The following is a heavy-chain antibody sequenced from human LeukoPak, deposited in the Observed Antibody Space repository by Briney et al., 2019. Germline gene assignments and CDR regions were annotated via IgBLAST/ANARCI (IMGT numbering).Heavy chain of an antibody. CDR2: FDPEDGET. CDR3: ARDGTDY. Sequence: ASVKVSCKVSGYTLTELSMHWVRQAPGKGLEWMGGFDPEDGETIYAQKFQGRVTITADKSTSTAYMELSSLRSEDTAVYYCARDGTDYWGQGTLVTVSS. D-gene: IGHD1-26*01. J-gene: IGHJ4*02. V-gene: IGHV1-24*01. CDR1: GYTLTELS.